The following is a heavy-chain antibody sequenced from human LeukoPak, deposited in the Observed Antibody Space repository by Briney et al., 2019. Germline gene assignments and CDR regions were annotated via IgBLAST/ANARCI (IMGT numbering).Heavy chain of an antibody. CDR3: TTESSGSYNILPADAFDI. V-gene: IGHV3-15*01. J-gene: IGHJ3*02. CDR1: GFTFSNAW. CDR2: IKSKTDGGTT. Sequence: GGSLRLSCAASGFTFSNAWMSWFRQAPGKGLEWVGRIKSKTDGGTTDYAAPVKGRFTISRDDSKNTLYLQMNSLKTEDTAVYYCTTESSGSYNILPADAFDIWGQGTMVTVSS. D-gene: IGHD1-26*01.